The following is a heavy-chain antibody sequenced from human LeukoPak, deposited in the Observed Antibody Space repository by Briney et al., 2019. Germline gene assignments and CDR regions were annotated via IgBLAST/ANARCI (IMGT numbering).Heavy chain of an antibody. J-gene: IGHJ6*02. V-gene: IGHV3-66*01. CDR2: ISSDGKT. CDR1: GGSISSSSYY. Sequence: ETLSLTCTVSGGSISSSSYYWGWIRQPPGKGLEWVSVISSDGKTDHADSVKGRFTISRDNSKNTVSLQMNILRAEDTAVYYCVRDQQWRIYSGRFYPQAKAYYYYAMDVWGQGTTVSVSS. D-gene: IGHD3-10*02. CDR3: VRDQQWRIYSGRFYPQAKAYYYYAMDV.